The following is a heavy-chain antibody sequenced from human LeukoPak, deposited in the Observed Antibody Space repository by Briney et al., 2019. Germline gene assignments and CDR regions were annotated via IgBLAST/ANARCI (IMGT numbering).Heavy chain of an antibody. CDR1: SGSISSHY. CDR2: IYYSGST. V-gene: IGHV4-59*11. D-gene: IGHD1-1*01. Sequence: SETLSLTCTVSSGSISSHYWSWIRQPPGKGLEWIGYIYYSGSTNYNPSLKSRVTISVDTSKNQFSLKLSSVTAADTAVYYCARGRNDGPYYYYYMDVWGKGTTVTVSS. J-gene: IGHJ6*03. CDR3: ARGRNDGPYYYYYMDV.